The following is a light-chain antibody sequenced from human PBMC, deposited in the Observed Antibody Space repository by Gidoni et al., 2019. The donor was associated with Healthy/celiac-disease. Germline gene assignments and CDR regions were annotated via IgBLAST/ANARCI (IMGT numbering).Light chain of an antibody. Sequence: ELVLTQSPATLSLSPGERATLSCRASQSVSSYLACYQQKPGQAPRLLLYDASNRDTGIPARFSGSGSGTDFTITISSLEPEDFAVYYCQQRSNWHPGLTFXGXTKVESK. J-gene: IGKJ4*01. CDR3: QQRSNWHPGLT. CDR1: QSVSSY. V-gene: IGKV3-11*01. CDR2: DAS.